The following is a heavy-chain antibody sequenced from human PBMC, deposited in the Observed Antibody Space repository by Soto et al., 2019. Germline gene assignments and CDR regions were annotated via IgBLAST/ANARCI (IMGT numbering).Heavy chain of an antibody. CDR1: GWSFSGYY. Sequence: HVQLQQWGAGLLKPSDTLSLTCAVYGWSFSGYYWTWIRQPPGTGLEWIGEINHSGITNYNPSLKSRVAISVDTSQIQFSLKRSSVTAADTAVYYCARDKITGLFDYWGQGTLVTVSS. CDR3: ARDKITGLFDY. V-gene: IGHV4-34*01. D-gene: IGHD2-8*02. CDR2: INHSGIT. J-gene: IGHJ4*02.